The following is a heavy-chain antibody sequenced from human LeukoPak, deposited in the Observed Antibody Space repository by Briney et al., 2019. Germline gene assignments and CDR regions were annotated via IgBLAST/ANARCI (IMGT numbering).Heavy chain of an antibody. V-gene: IGHV3-11*04. J-gene: IGHJ5*02. D-gene: IGHD6-13*01. CDR1: GFTFSDYY. CDR3: ARDRKGSSWYRQWFDP. CDR2: ISSSGSTI. Sequence: GGSLRLSCAASGFTFSDYYMSWIRQAPGKGLEWVSYISSSGSTIYYADSVEGRFTISRDNAKNSLYLQMNSLRAEDTAVYYCARDRKGSSWYRQWFDPWGQGTLVTVSS.